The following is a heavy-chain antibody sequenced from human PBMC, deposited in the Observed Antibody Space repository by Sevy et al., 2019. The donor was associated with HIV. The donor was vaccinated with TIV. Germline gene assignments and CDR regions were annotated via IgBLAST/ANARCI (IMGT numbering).Heavy chain of an antibody. D-gene: IGHD3-10*01. CDR1: GGSMSSYF. CDR2: IYYTGTT. V-gene: IGHV4-59*01. CDR3: ARDSVLSPRVFDS. J-gene: IGHJ4*02. Sequence: SDTLSLTCTVSGGSMSSYFWSWIRQPPGKGLEWIGYIYYTGTTNYNPSLKSRITMSLDTSKNRFSLKLTAVTAADTAVYYWARDSVLSPRVFDSWGQGTLVTVSS.